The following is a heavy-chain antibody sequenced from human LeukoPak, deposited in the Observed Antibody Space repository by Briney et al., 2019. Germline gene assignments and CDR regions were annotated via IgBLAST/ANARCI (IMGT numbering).Heavy chain of an antibody. CDR2: IYYRGST. CDR3: ARVRVSSGSHPWYFHY. D-gene: IGHD3-22*01. J-gene: IGHJ4*02. V-gene: IGHV4-59*01. CDR1: RGSISSYY. Sequence: SETLSLTCTVSRGSISSYYWSWIRQPRGRGLEWIGYIYYRGSTYYNPSLQSRVNISVDTSKNQFSLKLSSVTAADTAVYYCARVRVSSGSHPWYFHYWGQGPLVTVSS.